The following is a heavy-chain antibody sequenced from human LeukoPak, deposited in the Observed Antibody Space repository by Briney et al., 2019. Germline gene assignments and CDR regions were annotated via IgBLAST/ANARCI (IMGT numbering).Heavy chain of an antibody. Sequence: ASVKVSCKASVFSLTGHFMHWVRQAPGQGLEWMGWINPNSGGTKYAQKFQGRVTMTRGTSISTACMELSRLRSDDTAVYYCARVLAAPISLYSGSAIDYWGQGTLVTVSS. V-gene: IGHV1-2*02. CDR2: INPNSGGT. CDR3: ARVLAAPISLYSGSAIDY. CDR1: VFSLTGHF. D-gene: IGHD1-26*01. J-gene: IGHJ4*02.